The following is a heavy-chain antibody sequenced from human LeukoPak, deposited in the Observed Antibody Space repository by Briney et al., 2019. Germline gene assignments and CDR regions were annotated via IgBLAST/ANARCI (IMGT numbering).Heavy chain of an antibody. CDR2: IHYSGTI. CDR3: ARGHKGLEV. CDR1: GASISAYY. Sequence: SETLSLTCSVSGASISAYYWSWIRQPPGKGLEWIGYIHYSGTINYNPSLMSRVTISVDSSKNQFSLRLSSVTAADTAVYFCARGHKGLEVWGQGAAVTVSS. J-gene: IGHJ6*02. V-gene: IGHV4-59*01.